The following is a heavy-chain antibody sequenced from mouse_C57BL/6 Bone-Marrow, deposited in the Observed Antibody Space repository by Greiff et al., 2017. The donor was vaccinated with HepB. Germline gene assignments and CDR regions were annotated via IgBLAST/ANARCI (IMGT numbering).Heavy chain of an antibody. CDR2: IDPENGDT. CDR1: GFTIKDDY. CDR3: TTDYGSSYFDY. V-gene: IGHV14-4*01. Sequence: EVQLQQSGAELVRPGASVKLSCTASGFTIKDDYMHWVKQRPEQGLEWIGWIDPENGDTEYASKFQGKATITADTSSNTAYLQLSSLTSEDTAVYYCTTDYGSSYFDYWGQGTTLTVSS. D-gene: IGHD1-1*01. J-gene: IGHJ2*01.